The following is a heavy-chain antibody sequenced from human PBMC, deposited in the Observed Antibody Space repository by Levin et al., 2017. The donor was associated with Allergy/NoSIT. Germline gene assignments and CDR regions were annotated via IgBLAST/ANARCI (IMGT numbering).Heavy chain of an antibody. CDR2: IWYDGSNK. D-gene: IGHD3-22*01. Sequence: GGSLRLSCAASGFTFSSYGMHWVCQAPGKGLEWVAVIWYDGSNKYYADSVKGRFTISRDNSKNTLYLQMNSLRAEDTAVYYCARGYYDSSGYSHYGMDVWGQGTTVTVSS. J-gene: IGHJ6*02. CDR1: GFTFSSYG. CDR3: ARGYYDSSGYSHYGMDV. V-gene: IGHV3-33*01.